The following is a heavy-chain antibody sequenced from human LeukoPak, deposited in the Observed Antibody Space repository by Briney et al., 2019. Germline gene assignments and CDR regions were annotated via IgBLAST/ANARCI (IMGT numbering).Heavy chain of an antibody. CDR3: AREIATEADY. J-gene: IGHJ4*02. CDR2: ISSSGSTI. V-gene: IGHV3-48*03. D-gene: IGHD5-24*01. CDR1: GFTFSSYE. Sequence: GGSLRLSCAASGFTFSSYEMNWVRQAPGKGLEWVSYISSSGSTISYADSVKGRFTIPRDNAKNSLYLQMNSLRAEDTAVYYCAREIATEADYWGQGTLVTVSS.